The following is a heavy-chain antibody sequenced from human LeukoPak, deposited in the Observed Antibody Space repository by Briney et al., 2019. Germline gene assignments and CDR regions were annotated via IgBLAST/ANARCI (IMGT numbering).Heavy chain of an antibody. CDR1: GFIFSKSW. Sequence: GGSLRLSCAASGFIFSKSWMSWVRQAPGKGLEWVANIKHDGSEKYYMDSVKGRFTISRDNAENSLYLQMNNLRGEDTGVYYCARDDPRVGATETDWGQGTLVTVSS. V-gene: IGHV3-7*01. D-gene: IGHD1-26*01. CDR2: IKHDGSEK. CDR3: ARDDPRVGATETD. J-gene: IGHJ4*02.